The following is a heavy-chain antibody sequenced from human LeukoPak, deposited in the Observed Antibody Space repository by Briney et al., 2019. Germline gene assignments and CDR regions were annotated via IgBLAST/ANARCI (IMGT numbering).Heavy chain of an antibody. CDR1: GYSISSGYY. D-gene: IGHD2-15*01. V-gene: IGHV4-38-2*02. Sequence: PSETLSLTCTVSGYSISSGYYWGWIRQPPGKGLEWIGSIYHSGSSYYNPSLKSRVTISVDTSKNQFSLKLSSVTAADTAVYYCARDGVVVVAANPFDYWGQGTLVTVSS. J-gene: IGHJ4*02. CDR2: IYHSGSS. CDR3: ARDGVVVVAANPFDY.